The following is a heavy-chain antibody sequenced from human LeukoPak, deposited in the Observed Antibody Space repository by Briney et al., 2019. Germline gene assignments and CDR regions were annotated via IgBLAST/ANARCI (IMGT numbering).Heavy chain of an antibody. D-gene: IGHD2-2*01. CDR2: ISGSGGST. Sequence: QPGGSLRLSCAASGFIFSSYAMNWVRQAPGKGLEWVSSISGSGGSTYYADSVKGRFTISRDNSRNTLYLQMNSLRAEDTAVYYCARGYEHPGSSTSCLFDYWGQGTLVTVSS. V-gene: IGHV3-23*01. CDR3: ARGYEHPGSSTSCLFDY. J-gene: IGHJ4*02. CDR1: GFIFSSYA.